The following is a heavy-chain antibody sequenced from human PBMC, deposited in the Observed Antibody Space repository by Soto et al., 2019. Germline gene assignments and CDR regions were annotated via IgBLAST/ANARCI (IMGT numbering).Heavy chain of an antibody. Sequence: PETLSLTCAVSSGSISGSNWWSWVRQPPGKGLEWIGEIYHSGSTNYNPSLKSRVTISVDKSKNQFSLKLSSVTAADTAVYYCARRIAAAGIYVGHHWGQGTLVTVSS. CDR3: ARRIAAAGIYVGHH. CDR2: IYHSGST. J-gene: IGHJ5*02. D-gene: IGHD6-13*01. CDR1: SGSISGSNW. V-gene: IGHV4-4*03.